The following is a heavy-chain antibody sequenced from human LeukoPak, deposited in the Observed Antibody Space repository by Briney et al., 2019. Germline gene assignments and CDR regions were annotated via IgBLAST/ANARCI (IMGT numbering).Heavy chain of an antibody. CDR2: ISGSGGST. CDR1: GFTFRIYA. CDR3: AKDRGSYFLDWFDP. V-gene: IGHV3-23*01. D-gene: IGHD1-26*01. J-gene: IGHJ5*02. Sequence: GGGLRLSCAAPGFTFRIYAMSSVREALGRGREWVSAISGSGGSTYYADSVRGRFTISRDNSKNTLYLQMNSLRAEDTAVYYCAKDRGSYFLDWFDPWGQGTLVTVSS.